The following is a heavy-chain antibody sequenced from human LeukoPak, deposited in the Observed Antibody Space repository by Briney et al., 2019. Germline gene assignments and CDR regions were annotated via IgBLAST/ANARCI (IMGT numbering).Heavy chain of an antibody. Sequence: PGRSLRLSCAASGFTFDDYAMHWVRQASGRGLEWVSGISWNSGSIGYADSVKGRFTISRDNAKNSLYLQMNSLRAEDMALYYCAKGYCSSTSCYFDYWGQGTLVTVSS. CDR2: ISWNSGSI. J-gene: IGHJ4*02. CDR1: GFTFDDYA. V-gene: IGHV3-9*03. D-gene: IGHD2-2*01. CDR3: AKGYCSSTSCYFDY.